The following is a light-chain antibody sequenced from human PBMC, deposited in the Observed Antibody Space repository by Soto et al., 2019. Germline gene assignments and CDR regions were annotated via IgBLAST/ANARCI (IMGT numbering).Light chain of an antibody. Sequence: EIVLTQSPGTLSLSPGERATLSCRASQSVDSMFLAWYQQKRGQAPMVLMYRPSIRATGIPDRFSGSGSGTNFTLSIRRLEAEDFAVYYWQQYDTPRTFGQGTKVEMK. CDR2: RPS. J-gene: IGKJ1*01. V-gene: IGKV3-20*01. CDR1: QSVDSMF. CDR3: QQYDTPRT.